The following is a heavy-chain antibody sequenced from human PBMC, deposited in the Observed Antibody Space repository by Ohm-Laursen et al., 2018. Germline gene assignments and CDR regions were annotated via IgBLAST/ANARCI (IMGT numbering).Heavy chain of an antibody. J-gene: IGHJ4*02. Sequence: SLRLSCAASGFTFSDNAMSWVRQAPGKGLEWVSTVGGSGDSTYYADYVKGRFTVSRDNSKSIVFPQMNSLRAEDTAVYYCARDRDSSSWYYLDFWGQGTLVTVSS. D-gene: IGHD6-13*01. V-gene: IGHV3-23*01. CDR2: VGGSGDST. CDR1: GFTFSDNA. CDR3: ARDRDSSSWYYLDF.